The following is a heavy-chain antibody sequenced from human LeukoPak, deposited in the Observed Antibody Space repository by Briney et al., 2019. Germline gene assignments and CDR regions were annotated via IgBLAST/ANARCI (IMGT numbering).Heavy chain of an antibody. CDR2: INSKSGGK. Sequence: ASVKVSCKASGYXXTXXXXXWVXXXPGXXXXXMXXINSKSGGKNYAQKFQGRVTMTRDTSISAAYMELSRLRSDDTAVYYCAXSMAPSGSLYFQHWGQGTLVTVSS. CDR3: AXSMAPSGSLYFQH. V-gene: IGHV1-2*02. D-gene: IGHD6-13*01. J-gene: IGHJ1*01. CDR1: GYXXTXXX.